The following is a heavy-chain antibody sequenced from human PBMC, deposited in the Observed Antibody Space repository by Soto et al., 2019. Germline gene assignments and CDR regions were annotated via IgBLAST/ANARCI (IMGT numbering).Heavy chain of an antibody. Sequence: SETLSLTCRVSGGSISGSYWSWIRQSPGKGLEWLGYVYYTGSTNYSPSLRSRVSISVDTSKNEFSLRLSSVTAADTSVYFCARSVAVPGAPIDYWGQGTQVTVSS. CDR3: ARSVAVPGAPIDY. D-gene: IGHD6-19*01. CDR1: GGSISGSY. V-gene: IGHV4-59*01. J-gene: IGHJ4*02. CDR2: VYYTGST.